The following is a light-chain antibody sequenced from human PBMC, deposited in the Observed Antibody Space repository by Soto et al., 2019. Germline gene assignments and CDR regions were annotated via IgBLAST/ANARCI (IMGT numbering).Light chain of an antibody. J-gene: IGLJ1*01. CDR3: CSYAGSYPYV. CDR1: SSDVGGYTY. CDR2: DVS. Sequence: QSVLTQPHSVSGSPGQSVTISCTGTSSDVGGYTYVSWYQQHPGKAPKLMIYDVSKRPSGVPDRFSGSKSGNTASLTISGLQAEDEADYYCCSYAGSYPYVFXTGTKGTVL. V-gene: IGLV2-11*01.